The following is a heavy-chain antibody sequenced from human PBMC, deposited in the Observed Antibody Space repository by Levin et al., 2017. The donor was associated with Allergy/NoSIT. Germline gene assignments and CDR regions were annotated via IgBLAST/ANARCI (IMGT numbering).Heavy chain of an antibody. Sequence: PGASVKVSCKASGYTFTSYYMHWVRQAPGQGLEWMGIINPSGGSTSYAQKFQGRVTMTRDTSTSTVYMELSSLRSEDTAVYYCARENYDSSGYYYVWTRSCFDYWGQGTLVTVSS. CDR2: INPSGGST. J-gene: IGHJ4*02. D-gene: IGHD3-22*01. CDR3: ARENYDSSGYYYVWTRSCFDY. CDR1: GYTFTSYY. V-gene: IGHV1-46*01.